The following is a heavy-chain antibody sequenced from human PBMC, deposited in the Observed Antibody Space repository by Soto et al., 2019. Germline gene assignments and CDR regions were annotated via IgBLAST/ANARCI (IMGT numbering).Heavy chain of an antibody. V-gene: IGHV4-30-4*08. CDR3: AREYCSGGSCYDNWFDP. CDR1: GGAIDSSGYY. CDR2: IYYTGSA. J-gene: IGHJ5*02. Sequence: SETLSLTCTVSGGAIDSSGYYWGWIRQPPGKGLEWIGYIYYTGSAYYNPSLKSRVTISVDTSKNQFSLKLSSVTAADTAVYYCAREYCSGGSCYDNWFDPWGQGTLVTVSS. D-gene: IGHD2-15*01.